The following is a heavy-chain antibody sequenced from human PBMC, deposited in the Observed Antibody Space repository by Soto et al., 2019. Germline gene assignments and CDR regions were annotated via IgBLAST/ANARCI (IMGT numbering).Heavy chain of an antibody. V-gene: IGHV2-5*02. D-gene: IGHD4-17*01. CDR1: GFSLSTSGVG. J-gene: IGHJ4*02. CDR3: AHKGYGDYPLDY. Sequence: QITLKESGPTLVKPTQTLTLTCTFSGFSLSTSGVGVGWIRQPPGKALEWLAVIYRDDSKHYSPSLESRLTITKETSKNQVVLTMTNMDPVDTATYYCAHKGYGDYPLDYWGQGTLVTVSS. CDR2: IYRDDSK.